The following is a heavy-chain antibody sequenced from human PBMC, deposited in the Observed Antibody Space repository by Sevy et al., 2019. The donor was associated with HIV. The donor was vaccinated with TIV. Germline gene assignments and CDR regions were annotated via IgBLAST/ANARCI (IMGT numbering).Heavy chain of an antibody. Sequence: GGSLRLSCAASGFPVSSNYMSWVRQAPGKGLEWVSVIYSYGSTYQADSVKGRFTISRDNSKNTLYLQMNSLRVEDTAVYYCARGKSGYGYGLDYWGQGILVTVSS. V-gene: IGHV3-66*01. J-gene: IGHJ4*02. CDR3: ARGKSGYGYGLDY. D-gene: IGHD5-18*01. CDR2: IYSYGST. CDR1: GFPVSSNY.